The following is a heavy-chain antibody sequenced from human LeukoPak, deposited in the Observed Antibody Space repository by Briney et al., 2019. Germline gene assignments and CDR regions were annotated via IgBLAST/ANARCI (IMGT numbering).Heavy chain of an antibody. V-gene: IGHV3-23*01. Sequence: GGSLRLSCAASGPTFSSDGMSWVRQAPGKGLEWVAVISGRGGTTYYADSVKGRFTIPRDNSKKTLYLQMSSLGADDTAVYFCAKSIEGVVRGTYYYYSYMDVWGKGTTVTVSS. J-gene: IGHJ6*03. CDR1: GPTFSSDG. CDR2: ISGRGGTT. D-gene: IGHD3-3*01. CDR3: AKSIEGVVRGTYYYYSYMDV.